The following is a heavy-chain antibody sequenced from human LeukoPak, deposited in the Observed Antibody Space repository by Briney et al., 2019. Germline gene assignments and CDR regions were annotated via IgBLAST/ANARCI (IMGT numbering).Heavy chain of an antibody. CDR2: INPSGGST. V-gene: IGHV1-46*01. Sequence: ASVEVSCKASGYTFTSNYIHWVRQAPGQGLEWMGIINPSGGSTSYAQKFQGRVTMTRDTSTSTVYMELSSLRSEDTAVYYCARQSGNIVGATFDYWGQGTLVTVSS. D-gene: IGHD1-26*01. CDR1: GYTFTSNY. CDR3: ARQSGNIVGATFDY. J-gene: IGHJ4*02.